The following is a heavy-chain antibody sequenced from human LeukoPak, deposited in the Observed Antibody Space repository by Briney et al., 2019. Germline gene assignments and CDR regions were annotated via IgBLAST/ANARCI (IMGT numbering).Heavy chain of an antibody. V-gene: IGHV1-69*13. J-gene: IGHJ4*02. Sequence: ASVKVSCKASGGTFSSYAISWVRQAPGQGLEWMGGIIPIFGTANYAQKFQGRVTITADESTSTAYMELSSLRSEDTAVYYCARDLDGYNPRDYWGQGTLVTVSS. CDR1: GGTFSSYA. CDR2: IIPIFGTA. CDR3: ARDLDGYNPRDY. D-gene: IGHD5-24*01.